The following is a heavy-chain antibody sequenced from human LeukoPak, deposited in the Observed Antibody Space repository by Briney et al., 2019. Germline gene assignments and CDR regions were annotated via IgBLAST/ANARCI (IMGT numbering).Heavy chain of an antibody. CDR1: GFTFSTYG. D-gene: IGHD5-18*01. CDR3: AKILQLCFDY. V-gene: IGHV3-30*18. CDR2: ISYGGSNK. Sequence: PGRSLRLSCAASGFTFSTYGMHWVRQAPGKGLEWVADISYGGSNKYYAESVKGRFTISRDNSKNTVYLQMSSLRPEDTAVYYCAKILQLCFDYWGQGTLVTVSS. J-gene: IGHJ4*02.